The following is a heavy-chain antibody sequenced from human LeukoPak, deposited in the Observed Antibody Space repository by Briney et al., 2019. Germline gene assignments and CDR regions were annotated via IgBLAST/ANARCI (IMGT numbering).Heavy chain of an antibody. CDR1: GFTFSDYY. CDR3: ARDSGSHYYYYGMDV. Sequence: GGALRLSCAASGFTFSDYYMSWIRQAPGKGLEWVSYISSSGSTIYYADSVKGRFTISRDNAKNSLYLQMNSLRAEDTAVYYCARDSGSHYYYYGMDVWGQGTTVTVSS. D-gene: IGHD1-26*01. CDR2: ISSSGSTI. J-gene: IGHJ6*02. V-gene: IGHV3-11*01.